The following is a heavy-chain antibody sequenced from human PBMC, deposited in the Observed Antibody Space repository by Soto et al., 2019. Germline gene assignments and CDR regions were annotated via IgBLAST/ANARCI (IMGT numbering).Heavy chain of an antibody. CDR2: ISYDGSNK. V-gene: IGHV3-30*18. J-gene: IGHJ4*02. CDR3: AKHLDSGSYPFY. CDR1: GFTFSSYG. Sequence: GGSPRLSSAASGFTFSSYGMHWVRQAPGKGLEWVAVISYDGSNKYYADSVKGRFTISRDNSKNTLYLQMNSLRAEDTAVYYCAKHLDSGSYPFYWGQGILVTVSS. D-gene: IGHD1-26*01.